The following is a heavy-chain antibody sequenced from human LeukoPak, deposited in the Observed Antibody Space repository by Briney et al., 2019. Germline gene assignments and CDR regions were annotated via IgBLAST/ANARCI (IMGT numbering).Heavy chain of an antibody. CDR3: ARSYDFWSGADAFDI. CDR1: GFTFSSYW. V-gene: IGHV3-7*01. D-gene: IGHD3-3*01. J-gene: IGHJ3*02. Sequence: GGSLRLSCAASGFTFSSYWMSWVRQAPGKGLEWVANIKQDGSEKYYVDSVKGRFTISRDNAKNSLYLQMNSQRAEDTAVYYCARSYDFWSGADAFDIWGQGTMVTVSS. CDR2: IKQDGSEK.